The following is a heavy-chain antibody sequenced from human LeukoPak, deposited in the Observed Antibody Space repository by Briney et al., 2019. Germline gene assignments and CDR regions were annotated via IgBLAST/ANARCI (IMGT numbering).Heavy chain of an antibody. CDR2: ISYSGNT. Sequence: PSETLSLTCAVSGDSFTNNNYFWGWIRQPPGKGLEWIGEISYSGNTYYNPSLKSRVTISKDTSKNQFSLKLNSVTASETAVYYCARLSPLMAVVTAHYYDYWGPGTLVIVSS. CDR3: ARLSPLMAVVTAHYYDY. D-gene: IGHD2-21*02. V-gene: IGHV4-39*01. J-gene: IGHJ4*02. CDR1: GDSFTNNNYF.